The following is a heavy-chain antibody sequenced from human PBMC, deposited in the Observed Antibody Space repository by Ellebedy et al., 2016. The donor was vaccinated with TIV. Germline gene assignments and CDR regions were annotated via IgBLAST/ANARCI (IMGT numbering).Heavy chain of an antibody. CDR1: GFTFSTYA. J-gene: IGHJ4*02. Sequence: PGGSLRLSCAASGFTFSTYAMGWVRQAPGKGLEWLAVISYDGSAKYYADSVKGRFTISRDNSKKTLYLQMNSLRAEDTAVYYCGKDHDSSRSYITGDYWGQGTLVTVSS. CDR3: GKDHDSSRSYITGDY. V-gene: IGHV3-30*18. D-gene: IGHD6-19*01. CDR2: ISYDGSAK.